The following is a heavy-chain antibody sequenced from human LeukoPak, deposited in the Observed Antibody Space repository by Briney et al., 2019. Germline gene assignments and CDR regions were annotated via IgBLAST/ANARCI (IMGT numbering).Heavy chain of an antibody. CDR2: ISSSTSYI. CDR3: ASFSMGELRY. V-gene: IGHV3-21*01. CDR1: GFTFSSYS. J-gene: IGHJ4*02. Sequence: GGSLRLSCAASGFTFSSYSMNWIRQAPGKGLEWVSSISSSTSYIYYADSVKGRVTISKDNAKNSLYLQMNSLRAEDTAVYYCASFSMGELRYWGQGTLVTVSS. D-gene: IGHD1-7*01.